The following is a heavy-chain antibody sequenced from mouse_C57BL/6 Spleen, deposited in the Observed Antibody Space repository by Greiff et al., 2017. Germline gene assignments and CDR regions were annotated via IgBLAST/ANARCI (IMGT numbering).Heavy chain of an antibody. D-gene: IGHD1-1*01. V-gene: IGHV1-64*01. Sequence: QVHVKQPGAELVKPGASVKLSCKASGYTFTSYWMHWVKQRPGQGLEWIGMIHPNSGSTNYNEKFKSKATLTVDKSSSTAYMQLSSLTSEDSAVYYCANFYYGSSYGYFDVWGTGTTVTVSS. CDR2: IHPNSGST. CDR3: ANFYYGSSYGYFDV. CDR1: GYTFTSYW. J-gene: IGHJ1*03.